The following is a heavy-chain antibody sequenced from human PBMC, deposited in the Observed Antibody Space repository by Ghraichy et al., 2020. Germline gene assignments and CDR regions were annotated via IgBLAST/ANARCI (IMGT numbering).Heavy chain of an antibody. V-gene: IGHV3-30*04. CDR2: ISYDGSNK. D-gene: IGHD2-2*01. CDR1: GFTFSSYA. J-gene: IGHJ6*03. Sequence: GGSLRLSCAASGFTFSSYAMHWVRQAPGKGLEWVAVISYDGSNKYYADSVKGRFTISRDNSKNTLYLQMNSLRAEDTAVYYCAREGSCSSTSCYDTPYYYYMDVWGKGTTVTVSS. CDR3: AREGSCSSTSCYDTPYYYYMDV.